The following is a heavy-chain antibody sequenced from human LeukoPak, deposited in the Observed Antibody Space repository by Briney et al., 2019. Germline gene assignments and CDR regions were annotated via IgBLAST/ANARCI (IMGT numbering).Heavy chain of an antibody. CDR3: ARQDSSGSLTAD. CDR2: IYYSGST. J-gene: IGHJ4*02. Sequence: PSETLSLTCTVSGXSISSYYWSWIRQPPGKGLEWIRYIYYSGSTNYNPSLKSRVTISVDTSKNQFSLKLSSVTAADTAVYYCARQDSSGSLTADWGQGTLVTVSS. CDR1: GXSISSYY. V-gene: IGHV4-59*08. D-gene: IGHD6-19*01.